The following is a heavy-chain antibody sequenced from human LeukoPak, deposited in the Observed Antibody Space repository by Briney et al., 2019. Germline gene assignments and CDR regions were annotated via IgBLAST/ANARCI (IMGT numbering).Heavy chain of an antibody. CDR1: GGSVSTTNYF. D-gene: IGHD3-22*01. J-gene: IGHJ6*02. CDR3: ASSSFYSSGYCYRPYYSYAMDV. Sequence: SETLSLTCIVSGGSVSTTNYFWSWIRRPPGMGLEYIGYISYTETTHYNPSLKSPVTISVDTSKNQVSLKLSSVTAADTAIYYCASSSFYSSGYCYRPYYSYAMDVWGQGTTVTVSS. V-gene: IGHV4-61*01. CDR2: ISYTETT.